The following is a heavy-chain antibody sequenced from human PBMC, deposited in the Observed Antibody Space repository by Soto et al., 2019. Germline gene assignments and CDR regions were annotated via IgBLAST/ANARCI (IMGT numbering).Heavy chain of an antibody. CDR1: GYIIKNYW. V-gene: IGHV5-51*01. CDR3: FRGGVTSRTFDY. J-gene: IGHJ4*02. Sequence: GESLKISCKASGYIIKNYWIGWVRQMPGQGLEWMGIIFPDDSDTRYSPSFQGHVTISVDKSISTAYVQWSSLRASDSAIYYCFRGGVTSRTFDYWGQGTLVTVSS. CDR2: IFPDDSDT. D-gene: IGHD3-16*01.